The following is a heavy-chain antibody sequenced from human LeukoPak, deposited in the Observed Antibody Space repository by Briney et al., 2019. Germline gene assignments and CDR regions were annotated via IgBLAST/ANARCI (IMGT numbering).Heavy chain of an antibody. CDR1: GFPFSCDV. V-gene: IGHV3-23*01. J-gene: IGHJ4*02. CDR3: ARGGWYYDSSGYYSPFDY. Sequence: PGGSLRLSFSAPGFPFSCDVMTSVRQATGKVLGWVPPLRCSGGRTYYADSVKGRFTISRDNSKNTLYLQMGSLRAEDMAVYYCARGGWYYDSSGYYSPFDYWGQGTLVTVSS. D-gene: IGHD3-22*01. CDR2: LRCSGGRT.